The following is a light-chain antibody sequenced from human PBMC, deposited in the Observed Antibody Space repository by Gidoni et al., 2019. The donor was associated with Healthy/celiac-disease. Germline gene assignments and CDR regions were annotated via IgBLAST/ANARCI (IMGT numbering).Light chain of an antibody. CDR2: CDS. CDR3: QVWDSSSDHVV. CDR1: NIGSKS. J-gene: IGLJ2*01. Sequence: SYVLTQPPSVSVAPGKTARITCGGNNIGSKSVHWYQQKPGQAPVLVIYCDSDRPSGIPERFSGSNFGNTATLTISRVEAGDEADYYCQVWDSSSDHVVFGGGTKLTVL. V-gene: IGLV3-21*04.